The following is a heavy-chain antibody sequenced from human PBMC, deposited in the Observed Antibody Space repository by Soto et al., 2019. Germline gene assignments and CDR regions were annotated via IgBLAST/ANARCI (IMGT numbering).Heavy chain of an antibody. CDR1: GGSISSEGYY. V-gene: IGHV4-31*03. CDR2: IYYSGTT. CDR3: ASVRGYSYGPYYLGY. Sequence: PSETLYLTCTVSGGSISSEGYYWSWFRQLPGKGLEWIGDIYYSGTTYHNPSLRSRLTISGDASKNQFSLNLSSVTAADTALYYCASVRGYSYGPYYLGYGGQGTIVTVSS. J-gene: IGHJ4*02. D-gene: IGHD5-18*01.